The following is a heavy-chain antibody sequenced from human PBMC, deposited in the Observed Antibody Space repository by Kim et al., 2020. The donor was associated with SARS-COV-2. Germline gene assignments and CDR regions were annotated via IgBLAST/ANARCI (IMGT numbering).Heavy chain of an antibody. V-gene: IGHV3-23*01. Sequence: GGSLRLSCAASGFTFGSYGMGWVRQAPGKGLEWVASVDAGGYTYYADSAKGRFTISRDTSKKTLHLQMNTLRVEDTALYYCAKGRAPPYGGNFDYWGQGTLVTVSS. CDR3: AKGRAPPYGGNFDY. CDR2: VDAGGYT. J-gene: IGHJ4*02. D-gene: IGHD2-15*01. CDR1: GFTFGSYG.